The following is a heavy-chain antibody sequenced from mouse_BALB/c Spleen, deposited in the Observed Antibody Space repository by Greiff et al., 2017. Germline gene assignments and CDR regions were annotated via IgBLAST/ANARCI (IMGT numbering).Heavy chain of an antibody. D-gene: IGHD2-1*01. CDR1: GFNITDTY. Sequence: VQLQQSGAELVKPGASVKLSCTASGFNITDTYMHWVKQRPEQGLEWIGRIDPANGNTKYDPKFQGKATITADTSSNTAYLQLSSLTSEDTAVYYCAPYGNSYYLDYWGQGTTLTVSS. J-gene: IGHJ2*01. CDR3: APYGNSYYLDY. CDR2: IDPANGNT. V-gene: IGHV14-3*02.